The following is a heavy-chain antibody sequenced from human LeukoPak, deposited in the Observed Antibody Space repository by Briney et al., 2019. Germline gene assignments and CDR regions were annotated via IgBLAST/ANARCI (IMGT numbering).Heavy chain of an antibody. D-gene: IGHD7-27*01. Sequence: GESLKISCKGSGYNFTNYYIAWVRQMPGKGLEWMGIIFPGDSDTRYSPSFQGQVTISADKSITTAYLQWSSLKASDTAMYYCARNGAPGDFDYWGQGTPVTVSS. CDR2: IFPGDSDT. V-gene: IGHV5-51*01. CDR3: ARNGAPGDFDY. J-gene: IGHJ4*02. CDR1: GYNFTNYY.